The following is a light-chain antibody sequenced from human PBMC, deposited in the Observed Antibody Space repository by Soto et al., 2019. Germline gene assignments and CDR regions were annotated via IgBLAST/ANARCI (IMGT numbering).Light chain of an antibody. CDR3: QQYNSYSPYT. J-gene: IGKJ1*01. CDR1: QSISSW. Sequence: DIQMTQSPSTLSASVGDRVTINCRASQSISSWLAWYQQKPGKAPKLLIYKASSLESGVPSRFSGSGSGTEFTLTISSLQPDDFATYYCQQYNSYSPYTFGQGTKVDIK. V-gene: IGKV1-5*03. CDR2: KAS.